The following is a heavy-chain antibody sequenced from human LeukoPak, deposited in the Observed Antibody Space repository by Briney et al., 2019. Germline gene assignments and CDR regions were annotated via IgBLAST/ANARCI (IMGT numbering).Heavy chain of an antibody. CDR3: AKDIALRGGSWYNFDY. CDR2: ISWNSGSI. J-gene: IGHJ4*02. V-gene: IGHV3-9*01. CDR1: GFTFDDYA. Sequence: GGSLRLSCAVSGFTFDDYAMHWVRQAPGKGLEWVSGISWNSGSIGYADSVKGRFTISRDNAKNSLYLQMNSLRAEDTALYYCAKDIALRGGSWYNFDYWGQGTLVTVSS. D-gene: IGHD6-13*01.